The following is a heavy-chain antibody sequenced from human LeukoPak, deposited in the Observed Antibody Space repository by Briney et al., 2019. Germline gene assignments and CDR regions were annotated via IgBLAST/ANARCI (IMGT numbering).Heavy chain of an antibody. CDR2: ISNDGSST. V-gene: IGHV3-74*01. J-gene: IGHJ5*02. D-gene: IGHD2-2*02. CDR3: GRVCRGPTCYNH. Sequence: GGSLRLSCAASGFTFSNYWMHWVRHAPGKGLVWVAHISNDGSSTSYADSVKGRFTISRDNAKNTLYLQMNSLRAEDTAVYYCGRVCRGPTCYNHWGQGTLVTVSS. CDR1: GFTFSNYW.